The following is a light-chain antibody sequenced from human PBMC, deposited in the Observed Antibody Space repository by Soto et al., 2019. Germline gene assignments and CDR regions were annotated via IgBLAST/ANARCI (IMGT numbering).Light chain of an antibody. V-gene: IGKV1-33*01. CDR2: DAS. CDR1: QEISNY. J-gene: IGKJ4*01. CDR3: QPYDNLPFT. Sequence: MQMAHSPSSLSASVGHRITITCQASQEISNYLNWYQQKPGKAPKLLIYDASNLETGVPSRFSGSGSGTDFTLIISSLQLEDIAISYCQPYDNLPFTFGGGTKVDIK.